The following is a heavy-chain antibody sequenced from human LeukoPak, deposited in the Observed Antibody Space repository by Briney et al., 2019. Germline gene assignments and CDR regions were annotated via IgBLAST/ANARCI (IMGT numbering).Heavy chain of an antibody. CDR1: GGSISSYW. J-gene: IGHJ3*01. V-gene: IGHV4-59*08. D-gene: IGHD3-10*01. CDR3: VGHYYDSGRYAQDAFDV. CDR2: IHHSGST. Sequence: SETLSLTCTVSGGSISSYWWSWIRQPPGKGLEWIGYIHHSGSTNYNPSLKSRVTMSVDTFKNQVSLKLSSVTAADTAVFYCVGHYYDSGRYAQDAFDVWGQGTMVTVSP.